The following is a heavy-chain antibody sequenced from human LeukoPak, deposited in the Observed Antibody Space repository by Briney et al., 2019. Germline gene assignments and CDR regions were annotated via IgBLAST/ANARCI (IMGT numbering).Heavy chain of an antibody. CDR1: GFTVSSNY. J-gene: IGHJ3*02. V-gene: IGHV3-66*01. CDR3: ARAGYCSSTSCYLDAFDI. CDR2: IYSGGST. Sequence: GGSLRLSCAASGFTVSSNYMSWVRQAPGKGLEWVSVIYSGGSTYYADSVKGRFTISRDNSKNTLYLQMNSLRAEDTAVYYCARAGYCSSTSCYLDAFDIWGQGTMVTVSS. D-gene: IGHD2-2*01.